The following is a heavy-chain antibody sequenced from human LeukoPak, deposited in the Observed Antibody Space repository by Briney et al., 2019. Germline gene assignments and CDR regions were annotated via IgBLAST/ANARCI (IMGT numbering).Heavy chain of an antibody. J-gene: IGHJ4*02. Sequence: SETLSLTCTVSGGSISSSSYYWGWIRQPPGKGLEWIGSIYYSGSTYYNPSLKSRVTISVDTSKNQFSLKLSSVTAADTAVYYCARDHETGTTGAYFDYWGQGTLVTVSS. CDR2: IYYSGST. CDR3: ARDHETGTTGAYFDY. D-gene: IGHD1-14*01. V-gene: IGHV4-39*07. CDR1: GGSISSSSYY.